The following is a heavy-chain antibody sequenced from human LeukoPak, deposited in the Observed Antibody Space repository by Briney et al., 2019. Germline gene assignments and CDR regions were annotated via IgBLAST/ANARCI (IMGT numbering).Heavy chain of an antibody. V-gene: IGHV3-23*01. CDR1: GFTFRSYA. J-gene: IGHJ4*02. CDR3: AKGGRGYSYGY. CDR2: VSCSGGST. Sequence: EGSLRLSCAASGFTFRSYAMSWVGQAPGKGREWVSAVSCSGGSTYYAASVKGRFTISRDNSKNTLYLQMNSLRAEDTAVYYCAKGGRGYSYGYWGQGTLVTVSS. D-gene: IGHD5-18*01.